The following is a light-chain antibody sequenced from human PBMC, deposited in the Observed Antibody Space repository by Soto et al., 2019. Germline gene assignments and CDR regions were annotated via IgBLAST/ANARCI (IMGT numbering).Light chain of an antibody. CDR3: GTWGSSLRAAI. J-gene: IGLJ2*01. CDR2: VNN. V-gene: IGLV1-51*01. Sequence: QSVLTQPPSVSGAPGQTVTISCSGGSSNIANYYVFSYQQLPGSAPKLLIYVNNKQPSVIPDRLSGSKSGTSATLDIAGLQAGDEADYYCGTWGSSLRAAIFGGGTKLTVL. CDR1: SSNIANYY.